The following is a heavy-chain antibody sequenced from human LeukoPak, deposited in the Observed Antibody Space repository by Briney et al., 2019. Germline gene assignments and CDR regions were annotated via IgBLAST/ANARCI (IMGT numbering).Heavy chain of an antibody. J-gene: IGHJ4*02. CDR2: IYYSGST. V-gene: IGHV4-59*08. CDR3: ARGPNYPSPSPFDY. Sequence: TSETLSLTCTVSGGSISSYYWSWIRQPPGKGLEWIGCIYYSGSTDYNPSLKSRVTISVDTSKNQFSLKLSSVTAADTAVYYCARGPNYPSPSPFDYWGQGTLVTVSS. D-gene: IGHD5-24*01. CDR1: GGSISSYY.